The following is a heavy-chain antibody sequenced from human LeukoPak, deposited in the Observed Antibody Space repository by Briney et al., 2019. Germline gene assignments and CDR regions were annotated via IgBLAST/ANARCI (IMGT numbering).Heavy chain of an antibody. V-gene: IGHV5-51*01. D-gene: IGHD2-2*01. CDR1: GYTFTNYY. Sequence: GESLKISCKGSGYTFTNYYIGWVRQTPGKGLEWMGIISPGDSDARYSPSFQGQVTISADKSISTAYLRWSSLKASDTAMYYCARRYGSSTSCNPYFFDYWGQGTLVTVSS. CDR3: ARRYGSSTSCNPYFFDY. J-gene: IGHJ4*02. CDR2: ISPGDSDA.